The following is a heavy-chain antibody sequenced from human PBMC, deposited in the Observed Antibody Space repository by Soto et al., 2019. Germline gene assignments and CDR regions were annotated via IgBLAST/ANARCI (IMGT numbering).Heavy chain of an antibody. Sequence: QVQLVESGGGVVQPGRSLRLSCAASGFTFSSYGMHWVRQAPGKGLEWVAVISYDGSNKYYADSVKGRFTISRDNSKNTLYLQMNSLRAEDTAVYYCAKDPRYDSSGYPSGYWGQGTLVTVSS. CDR1: GFTFSSYG. CDR3: AKDPRYDSSGYPSGY. D-gene: IGHD3-22*01. CDR2: ISYDGSNK. V-gene: IGHV3-30*18. J-gene: IGHJ4*02.